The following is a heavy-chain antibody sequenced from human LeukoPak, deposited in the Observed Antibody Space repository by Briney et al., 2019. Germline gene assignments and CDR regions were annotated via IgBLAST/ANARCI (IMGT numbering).Heavy chain of an antibody. CDR3: ARRMYGSSLDY. CDR1: GGSISNYY. D-gene: IGHD6-6*01. CDR2: IYYSGST. Sequence: PSETLSLTCTVSGGSISNYYWSWIRQPPGKGLEWIAFIYYSGSTTYNSSLKSRVTISVDTSKNQFSLKLSSVTAADTAVYYCARRMYGSSLDYWGQGTLVTVSA. V-gene: IGHV4-59*08. J-gene: IGHJ4*02.